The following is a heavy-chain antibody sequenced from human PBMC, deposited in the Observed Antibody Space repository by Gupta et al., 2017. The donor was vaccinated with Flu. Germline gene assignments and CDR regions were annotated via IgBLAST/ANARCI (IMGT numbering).Heavy chain of an antibody. CDR3: ARQGETGY. CDR1: GYTFNDYY. Sequence: QVQLVQSGAEVKKPGASVRVSCNTSGYTFNDYYIHWVRQAPGQGLEWIGWINPKNGGTNYAQQFQGRVTLTRDTSFNTAYMELSSLKSDATAVYYCARQGETGYWGQGTLVTVPS. D-gene: IGHD3-16*01. V-gene: IGHV1-2*02. CDR2: INPKNGGT. J-gene: IGHJ4*02.